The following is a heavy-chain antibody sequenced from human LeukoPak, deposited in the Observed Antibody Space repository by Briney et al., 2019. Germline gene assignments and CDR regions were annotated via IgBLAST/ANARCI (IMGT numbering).Heavy chain of an antibody. CDR1: GFTSSDVW. Sequence: GSLSLSCAASGFTSSDVWMSWVRQAPGKGVEWVGNINQDGRGRYYVDSGKVRFSISRENTNTLLYLQMNSLRAEDTAMYFCARDSYRSLDNWGQGTLVTVSS. J-gene: IGHJ4*02. D-gene: IGHD4-11*01. CDR2: INQDGRGR. V-gene: IGHV3-7*01. CDR3: ARDSYRSLDN.